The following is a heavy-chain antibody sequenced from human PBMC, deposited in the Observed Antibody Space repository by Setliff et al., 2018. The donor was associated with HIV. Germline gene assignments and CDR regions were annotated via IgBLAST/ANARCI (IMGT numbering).Heavy chain of an antibody. CDR2: IIPMYGVA. CDR3: ARVGPSIPYGMDV. V-gene: IGHV1-69*13. Sequence: SVKVSCKASGGTFSSYVISWVRQAPGQGPEWMGGIIPMYGVANYAQKFQGRVTITADESTSTAYMELSSLRSEDTAVYYCARVGPSIPYGMDVWGQGTTVTVS. D-gene: IGHD2-21*01. CDR1: GGTFSSYV. J-gene: IGHJ6*02.